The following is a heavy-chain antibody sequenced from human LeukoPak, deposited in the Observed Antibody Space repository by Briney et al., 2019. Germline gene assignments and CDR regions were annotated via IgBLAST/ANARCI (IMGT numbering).Heavy chain of an antibody. CDR2: ISAYNGNT. J-gene: IGHJ4*02. V-gene: IGHV1-18*01. CDR1: GGTFSSYA. Sequence: ASVKVSCKASGGTFSSYAISLVRQAPGQGLEWMGWISAYNGNTNYAQKLQGRVTMTTDTSTSTAYMELRSLRSDDTAVYYCARADPVLRYFDWLPNPFDYWGQGTLVTVSS. CDR3: ARADPVLRYFDWLPNPFDY. D-gene: IGHD3-9*01.